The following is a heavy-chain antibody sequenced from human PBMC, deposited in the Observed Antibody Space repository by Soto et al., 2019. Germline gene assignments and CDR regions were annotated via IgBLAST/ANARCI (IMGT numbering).Heavy chain of an antibody. D-gene: IGHD2-2*03. CDR3: AILNGYCISTNCHGYYGMAV. CDR2: IYSSENT. V-gene: IGHV4-39*01. J-gene: IGHJ6*01. CDR1: GGSVSSSSYS. Sequence: PSETLSLTCTVSGGSVSSSSYSWGWIRQSPGKGLEWIGTIYSSENTYYNTSLLSRVTISVDTSKNEFSLRLGSVTAADTAVYYCAILNGYCISTNCHGYYGMAVWGQGTTVNVSA.